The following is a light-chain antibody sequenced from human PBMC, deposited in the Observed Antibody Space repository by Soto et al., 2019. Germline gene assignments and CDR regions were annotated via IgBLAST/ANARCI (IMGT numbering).Light chain of an antibody. Sequence: DIQMTQSPSTLSGSVGDRVTITCRASQTISSWLAWYQQKPGKAPKLLIYKASTLKSGVPSRFSGSGSGTDFTLTISSLQPEDFATYYCQQNYFNTLTFGGGTKVDTK. CDR2: KAS. CDR1: QTISSW. V-gene: IGKV1-5*03. J-gene: IGKJ4*01. CDR3: QQNYFNTLT.